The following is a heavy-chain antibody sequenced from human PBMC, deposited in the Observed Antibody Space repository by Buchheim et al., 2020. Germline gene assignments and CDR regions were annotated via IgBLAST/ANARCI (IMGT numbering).Heavy chain of an antibody. CDR3: TGAVVGATDY. J-gene: IGHJ4*02. V-gene: IGHV3-74*01. CDR2: INTDGSGT. Sequence: EVQLVESGGGLVQPGGCLRLSCAASGFTFSSYNMYWVRQAPGKGLVWVSRINTDGSGTTYADSVKGRFTISRDNAKNTLYLEMNSLRAEDTAVYFCTGAVVGATDYWGQGTL. CDR1: GFTFSSYN. D-gene: IGHD1-26*01.